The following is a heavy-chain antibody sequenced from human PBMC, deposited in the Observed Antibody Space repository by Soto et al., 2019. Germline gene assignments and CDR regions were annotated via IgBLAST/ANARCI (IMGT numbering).Heavy chain of an antibody. Sequence: EVQLVASGGGLVKPGGSLRLSCAASGFTFSSYSMNWVLPAPGQGLEWVSSISSSSSYIYYADSVKGRFTITRDNAKNSLYLQLKILRAEDTAVYSCESGIAVAGTTSYYYGMDVWGQVFTVTVSS. CDR2: ISSSSSYI. J-gene: IGHJ6*01. D-gene: IGHD6-19*01. V-gene: IGHV3-21*01. CDR3: ESGIAVAGTTSYYYGMDV. CDR1: GFTFSSYS.